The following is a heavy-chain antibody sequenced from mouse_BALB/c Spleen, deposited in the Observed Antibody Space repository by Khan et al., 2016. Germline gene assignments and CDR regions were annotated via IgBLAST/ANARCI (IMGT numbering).Heavy chain of an antibody. J-gene: IGHJ4*01. CDR1: GFSLTNYG. Sequence: QVQLKQSGPGLVQPSQSLSITCTVSGFSLTNYGVHWVRQSPGKGLEWLGVIWSSESTDYNAAFISRLSITKDNSKSQVFFKFFGLDANDTAIYFCASDCYYRDMDYWGQGISGTVSS. V-gene: IGHV2-2*02. D-gene: IGHD2-3*01. CDR3: ASDCYYRDMDY. CDR2: IWSSEST.